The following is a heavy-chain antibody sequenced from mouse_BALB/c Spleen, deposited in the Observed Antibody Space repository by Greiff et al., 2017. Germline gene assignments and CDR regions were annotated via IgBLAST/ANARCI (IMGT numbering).Heavy chain of an antibody. Sequence: VKLMESGAELAKPGASVKMSCKASGYTFTSYWMHWVKQRPGQGLEWIGYINPSTGYTEYNQKFKDKATLTADKSSSTAYMQLSSLTSEDSAVYYCARSGLRLPFAYWGQGTLVTVSA. J-gene: IGHJ3*01. CDR1: GYTFTSYW. CDR3: ARSGLRLPFAY. CDR2: INPSTGYT. D-gene: IGHD1-2*01. V-gene: IGHV1-7*01.